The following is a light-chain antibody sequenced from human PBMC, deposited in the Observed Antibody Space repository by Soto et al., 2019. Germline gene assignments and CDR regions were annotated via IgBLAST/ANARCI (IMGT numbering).Light chain of an antibody. CDR3: QHMRT. J-gene: IGKJ1*01. CDR1: QSISSY. CDR2: DAS. V-gene: IGKV1-39*01. Sequence: DIQMTQSPSSLSASVGDGVTITCRASQSISSYLNWYQQKPGKAPKFLIYDASTLESGVPSRFSGSGFGTEFSLTISSLQPDDFGSYYCQHMRTFGQGTKVDIK.